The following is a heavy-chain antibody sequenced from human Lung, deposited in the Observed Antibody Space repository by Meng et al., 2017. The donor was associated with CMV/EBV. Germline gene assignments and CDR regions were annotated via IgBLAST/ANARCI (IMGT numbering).Heavy chain of an antibody. Sequence: KASGYTFTGYYMHWVRQAPGQGLEWMGWINPNSGGTNYAQKFQGRVTMTRETSISTAYMELSRLRSDATAVYYCARVWKPGIAAAEYWGQGTLVTVSS. CDR1: GYTFTGYY. J-gene: IGHJ4*02. CDR2: INPNSGGT. CDR3: ARVWKPGIAAAEY. D-gene: IGHD6-13*01. V-gene: IGHV1-2*02.